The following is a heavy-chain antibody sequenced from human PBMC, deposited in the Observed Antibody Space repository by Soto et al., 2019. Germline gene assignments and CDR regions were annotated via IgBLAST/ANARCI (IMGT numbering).Heavy chain of an antibody. D-gene: IGHD3-10*01. CDR3: AKSLWTRNFGESFDS. CDR2: ISYDGAIE. J-gene: IGHJ4*02. CDR1: GFSLTSYG. V-gene: IGHV3-30-3*02. Sequence: PGGSLRLSCAASGFSLTSYGLHWVRQAPGKGLDWVAFISYDGAIEHYADSVMGRFTISKDTSMNTLYLQMNSLRTEDTAIYYCAKSLWTRNFGESFDSWGQGSLVTVSS.